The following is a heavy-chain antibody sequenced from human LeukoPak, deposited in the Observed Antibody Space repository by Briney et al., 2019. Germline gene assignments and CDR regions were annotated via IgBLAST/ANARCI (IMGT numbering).Heavy chain of an antibody. J-gene: IGHJ4*02. Sequence: PGGSLGLSCAASGFTFSDYYMSWIRQAPGKGLEWVSYISSSGSTIYYADSVKGRFTISRDNAKNSLYLQMNSLRAEDTAVYYCARDKAAMVTAFDYWGQGTLVTVSS. V-gene: IGHV3-11*04. CDR3: ARDKAAMVTAFDY. CDR2: ISSSGSTI. D-gene: IGHD5-18*01. CDR1: GFTFSDYY.